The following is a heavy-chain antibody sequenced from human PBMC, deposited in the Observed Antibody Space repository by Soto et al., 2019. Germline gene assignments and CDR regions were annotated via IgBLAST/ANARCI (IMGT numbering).Heavy chain of an antibody. J-gene: IGHJ4*02. V-gene: IGHV4-39*01. D-gene: IGHD5-12*01. CDR2: IYFSGST. CDR3: ARHLSETGYDLNY. Sequence: SETLSLTCTVSGGFITSDSYYWGWIRQPPGKGLEWIGSIYFSGSTYYNSALKSRLAISIAMSKNQFSLNLSSVTAADSAVYYCARHLSETGYDLNYWGQGTPVTVSS. CDR1: GGFITSDSYY.